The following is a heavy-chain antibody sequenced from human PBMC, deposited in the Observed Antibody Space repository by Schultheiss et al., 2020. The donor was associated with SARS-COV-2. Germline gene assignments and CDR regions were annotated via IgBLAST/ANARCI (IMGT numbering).Heavy chain of an antibody. J-gene: IGHJ4*02. CDR1: GFTFSSYA. CDR2: IWYDGSNK. V-gene: IGHV3-33*03. Sequence: GGSLRLSCAASGFTFSSYAMSWVRQAPGKGLEWVAVIWYDGSNKYYADSVKGRFTISRDNAKNSLYLQMNSLRAEDTAVYYCAKQYYYDSFFDYWGQGTLVTVSS. D-gene: IGHD3-22*01. CDR3: AKQYYYDSFFDY.